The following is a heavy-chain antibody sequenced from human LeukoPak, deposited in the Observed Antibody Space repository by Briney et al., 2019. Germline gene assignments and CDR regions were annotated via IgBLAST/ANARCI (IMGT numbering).Heavy chain of an antibody. J-gene: IGHJ6*02. Sequence: SETLSLTCTVSGGSISSGDYYWSWIRQPPGKGLEWIGYIYYSGSTYYNPSLKSRVTISVDTSKNQFSLKLSSVTAADTAVYYCARDPYYDFWSGSAVGMDVWGQGTTVIVSS. D-gene: IGHD3-3*01. CDR1: GGSISSGDYY. V-gene: IGHV4-30-4*01. CDR2: IYYSGST. CDR3: ARDPYYDFWSGSAVGMDV.